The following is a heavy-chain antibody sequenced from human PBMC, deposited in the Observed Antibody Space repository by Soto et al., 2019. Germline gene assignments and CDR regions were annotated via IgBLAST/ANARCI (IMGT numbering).Heavy chain of an antibody. Sequence: QVQLVQSGAEVKKPGASVKVSCKASGYTFTSYGISWVRQAPGQGLEWMGWISAYNGNTNYAQKLQGRVTITTDTSTSTAYMELRSLRSDDTAVYYCERSRIAARTSRYWFDPWGQGTLVTVSS. V-gene: IGHV1-18*01. J-gene: IGHJ5*02. CDR3: ERSRIAARTSRYWFDP. CDR1: GYTFTSYG. D-gene: IGHD6-6*01. CDR2: ISAYNGNT.